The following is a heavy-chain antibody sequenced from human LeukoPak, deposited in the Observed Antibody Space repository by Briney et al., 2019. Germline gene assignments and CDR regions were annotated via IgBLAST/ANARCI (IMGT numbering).Heavy chain of an antibody. CDR1: GDSITSEYF. V-gene: IGHV4-38-2*02. CDR3: ARTDRNWYFDL. D-gene: IGHD3-22*01. J-gene: IGHJ2*01. CDR2: MFHRGRA. Sequence: SETLSLTCTVSGDSITSEYFWGWLRQTPGKGLEWFGSMFHRGRAYYSPSLRSRVTISVDTSKYQFSLELNSVTAADTAVYYCARTDRNWYFDLWGRGTLVTVSP.